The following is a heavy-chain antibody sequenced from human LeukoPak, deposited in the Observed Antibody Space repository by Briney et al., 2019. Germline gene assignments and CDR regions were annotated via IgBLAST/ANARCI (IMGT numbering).Heavy chain of an antibody. CDR3: AKDRQGSQSSGEDY. D-gene: IGHD7-27*01. CDR2: IRYDGSNK. J-gene: IGHJ4*02. Sequence: PGGSLRLSCAASGFTFSSYGMHWVRQAPGKGLEWVAFIRYDGSNKYYADSVKGRFTISRDNSKNTLYLQMNSLRAEDTAVYYCAKDRQGSQSSGEDYWGQGTLVTVSS. CDR1: GFTFSSYG. V-gene: IGHV3-30*02.